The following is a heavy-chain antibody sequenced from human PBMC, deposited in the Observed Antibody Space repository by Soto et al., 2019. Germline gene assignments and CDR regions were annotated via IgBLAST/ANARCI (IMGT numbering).Heavy chain of an antibody. Sequence: PGGSLRLSCAASGFTFSDYYMSWIRQAPGKGLEWVSYIGPSSSYTNYADSVKGRFTISRDNSKNTLYLQMNSLRAEDTAVYYCARDGGGIQLYYCYGTDVWGQGTTVTVSS. CDR2: IGPSSSYT. D-gene: IGHD5-18*01. J-gene: IGHJ6*02. CDR1: GFTFSDYY. CDR3: ARDGGGIQLYYCYGTDV. V-gene: IGHV3-11*06.